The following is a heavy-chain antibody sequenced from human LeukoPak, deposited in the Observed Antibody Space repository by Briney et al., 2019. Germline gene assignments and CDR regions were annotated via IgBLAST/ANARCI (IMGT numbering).Heavy chain of an antibody. J-gene: IGHJ4*02. CDR1: GFTFSSYS. CDR3: ARGSTYYDSSGQVPFDY. D-gene: IGHD3-22*01. Sequence: GGSLRLSCAASGFTFSSYSMNWVRQAPGKGLEWVSSISSSSSYIYYADSVKGRFTISRGNAKNSLYLQMNSLRAEDTAVYYCARGSTYYDSSGQVPFDYWGQGTLVTVSS. CDR2: ISSSSSYI. V-gene: IGHV3-21*01.